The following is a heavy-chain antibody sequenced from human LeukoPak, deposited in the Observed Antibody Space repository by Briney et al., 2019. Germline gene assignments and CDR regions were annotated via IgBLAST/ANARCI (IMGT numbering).Heavy chain of an antibody. CDR3: ARGGGLCSSTSCYPPGLDY. D-gene: IGHD2-2*01. Sequence: SETLSLTCAVSGGSISSGGYSWSWIRQPPGTGLEWIGYIYHSGSTYYNPSLKSRVTVSVDRSKNQFSLKLSSVTAANTAVYYCARGGGLCSSTSCYPPGLDYWGQGTLVTVSS. J-gene: IGHJ4*02. CDR1: GGSISSGGYS. CDR2: IYHSGST. V-gene: IGHV4-30-2*01.